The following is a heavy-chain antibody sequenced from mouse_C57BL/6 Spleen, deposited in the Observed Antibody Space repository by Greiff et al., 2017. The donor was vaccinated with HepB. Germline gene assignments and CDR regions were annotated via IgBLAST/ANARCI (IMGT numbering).Heavy chain of an antibody. CDR2: IYPRDGST. Sequence: QVQLQQSGPELVKPGASVKLSCKASGYTFTSYDINWVKQRPGQGLEWIGWIYPRDGSTKYNEKFKGKATLTVDTSSSTAYMELHSLTSEDSAVYFCARSGMTTVVAPRDWYFDVWGTGTTVTVSS. V-gene: IGHV1-85*01. CDR3: ARSGMTTVVAPRDWYFDV. CDR1: GYTFTSYD. D-gene: IGHD1-1*01. J-gene: IGHJ1*03.